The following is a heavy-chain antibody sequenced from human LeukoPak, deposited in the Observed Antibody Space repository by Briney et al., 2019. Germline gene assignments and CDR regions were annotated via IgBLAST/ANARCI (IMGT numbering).Heavy chain of an antibody. CDR1: GVSVSSGNYY. D-gene: IGHD1-1*01. CDR3: ARDTENAWYFDL. CDR2: VYKSGGT. Sequence: SETLSLTCTVSGVSVSSGNYYWSWIRQPPGKGLEWIGYVYKSGGTNYNPSLKGRVTISVDTSKNQFSLKLSSVTAADTAVYYCARDTENAWYFDLWGRGTLVTVSS. V-gene: IGHV4-61*01. J-gene: IGHJ2*01.